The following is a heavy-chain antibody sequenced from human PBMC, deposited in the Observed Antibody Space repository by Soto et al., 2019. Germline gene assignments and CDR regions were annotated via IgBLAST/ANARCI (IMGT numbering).Heavy chain of an antibody. D-gene: IGHD6-19*01. V-gene: IGHV4-31*03. CDR3: ARALAVHPTGDLSYFDY. CDR1: GGSVSSGAYY. Sequence: PSETLSLTCTVSGGSVSSGAYYWSWIRQHPGKGLEWIGYMHYSGTTYYNPSLKSRVTMSADTSKNQFSLKLNSVTAADTAVYYCARALAVHPTGDLSYFDYWGLGTLVTVSS. J-gene: IGHJ4*02. CDR2: MHYSGTT.